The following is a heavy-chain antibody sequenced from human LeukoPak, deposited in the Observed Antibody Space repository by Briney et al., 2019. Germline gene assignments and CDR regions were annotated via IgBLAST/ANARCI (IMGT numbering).Heavy chain of an antibody. J-gene: IGHJ6*04. CDR1: GFTFSSYW. D-gene: IGHD3-22*01. CDR3: ARESRDTMIVVVIDWSPRFMDV. V-gene: IGHV3-7*01. CDR2: IKQDGSEK. Sequence: QPGGSLRLSCAASGFTFSSYWMSWVRQAPGKGLEWVANIKQDGSEKYYVDSVKGRFTISRDNAKNSLYLQMNSLRAEDTAVYYCARESRDTMIVVVIDWSPRFMDVWGKGTTVTVSS.